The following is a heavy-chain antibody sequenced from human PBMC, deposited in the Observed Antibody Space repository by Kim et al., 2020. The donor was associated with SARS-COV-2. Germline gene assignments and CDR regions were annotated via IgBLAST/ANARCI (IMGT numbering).Heavy chain of an antibody. CDR3: AREQHDYYDSSGYYYTKCVRR. D-gene: IGHD3-22*01. CDR1: GFTFSSYA. V-gene: IGHV3-30*04. J-gene: IGHJ1*01. Sequence: GGSLRLSCAASGFTFSSYAMHWVRQAPGKGLEWVAVISYDGSNKYYADSVKGRFTISIDNSKNTLYLQMNSLRAEDTAVYYCAREQHDYYDSSGYYYTKCVRRWGQGTLVTVSS. CDR2: ISYDGSNK.